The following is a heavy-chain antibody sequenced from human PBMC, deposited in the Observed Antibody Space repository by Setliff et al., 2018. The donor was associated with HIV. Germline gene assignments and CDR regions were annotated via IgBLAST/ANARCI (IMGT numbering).Heavy chain of an antibody. CDR2: IYYTGST. Sequence: TLSLTCTVSGGSISSYYWNWIRQPPGKGLEWIGYIYYTGSTNYDPSLKSRVTISLDTSKDQFSLKLSSVTAADTAIYYCARGDNYYYTSGTFHNGLDCFDFWGQGTMVTVSS. J-gene: IGHJ3*01. CDR3: ARGDNYYYTSGTFHNGLDCFDF. CDR1: GGSISSYY. V-gene: IGHV4-59*01. D-gene: IGHD3-10*01.